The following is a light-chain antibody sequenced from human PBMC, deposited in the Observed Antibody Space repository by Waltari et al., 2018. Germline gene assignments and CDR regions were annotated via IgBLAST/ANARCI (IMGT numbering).Light chain of an antibody. Sequence: EIVLTQSPRPLSLSPRDRATLSCSANQSVNRTLAWYQQKPGQAPKLLIYDASSRATGIPDRFSSSGSGTDFSLTISRLEPEDFAVYYCQKYGTLPATFGQGTKVEIK. CDR3: QKYGTLPAT. V-gene: IGKV3-20*01. CDR1: QSVNRT. J-gene: IGKJ1*01. CDR2: DAS.